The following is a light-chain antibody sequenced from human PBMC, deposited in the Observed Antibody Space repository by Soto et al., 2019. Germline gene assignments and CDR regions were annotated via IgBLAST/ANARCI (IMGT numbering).Light chain of an antibody. J-gene: IGKJ2*01. CDR1: QSVSTR. CDR3: QQYNNWPPEYT. Sequence: EIVMTQSPATLSVSPGERATLSCRASQSVSTRLAWYQQKPGQAPRLLIYGASTRATGIPARFSGSGSGTEFTLTISSLQSADFAVYHCQQYNNWPPEYTFGQGTKLEIK. CDR2: GAS. V-gene: IGKV3D-15*01.